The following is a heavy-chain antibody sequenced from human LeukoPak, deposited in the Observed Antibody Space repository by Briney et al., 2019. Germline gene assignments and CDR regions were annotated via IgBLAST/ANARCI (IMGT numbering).Heavy chain of an antibody. Sequence: GGSLRLSCEASGFTFRTYSMSWVRQAPGKGLEWVSSISSSSSYIYYADSVKGRFTISRDNAKNSLYLQMNSLRAEDTAVYYCARGTWGWATGFDYWGQGTLVTVFS. D-gene: IGHD3-16*01. V-gene: IGHV3-21*01. J-gene: IGHJ4*02. CDR2: ISSSSSYI. CDR1: GFTFRTYS. CDR3: ARGTWGWATGFDY.